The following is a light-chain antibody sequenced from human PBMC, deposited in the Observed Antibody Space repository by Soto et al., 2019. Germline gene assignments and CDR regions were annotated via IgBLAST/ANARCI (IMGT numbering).Light chain of an antibody. CDR2: GAS. CDR1: QSVSRNS. J-gene: IGKJ3*01. V-gene: IGKV3-20*01. Sequence: EIVLTQSPGTLSLSPGERATLSCRASQSVSRNSLAWYQQKPGQAPRLLIYGASSRATDIPDRFSGSGSGPDIHLIVCRLAAVELTVYFCQQYGTSPPTFCPGTKLDIK. CDR3: QQYGTSPPT.